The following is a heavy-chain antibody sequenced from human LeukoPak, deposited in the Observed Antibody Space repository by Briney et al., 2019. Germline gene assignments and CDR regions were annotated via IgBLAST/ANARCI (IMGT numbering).Heavy chain of an antibody. D-gene: IGHD3-3*01. Sequence: PGASLRLSCAASGFTFSTFAMNWVRQAPGKGLEWVSTISDAAGTTYYADSVRGRFTISRDNSKNTLYLQMNSLRAEDTAVYCCAKGEFWSAYYNWGQGTLVTVSS. J-gene: IGHJ4*02. V-gene: IGHV3-23*01. CDR2: ISDAAGTT. CDR3: AKGEFWSAYYN. CDR1: GFTFSTFA.